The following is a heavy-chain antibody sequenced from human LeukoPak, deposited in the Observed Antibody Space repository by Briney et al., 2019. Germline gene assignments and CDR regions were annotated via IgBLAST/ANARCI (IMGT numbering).Heavy chain of an antibody. CDR1: GFTFSDFA. CDR3: TKDGLRGYDFDY. CDR2: ISNLGGST. Sequence: GGSLRLSCAASGFTFSDFAMSWVRLAPGQGLKWVSTISNLGGSTNFADSVRGRFTISRDNSKNMLYLQMNRLRAEDTALYYCTKDGLRGYDFDYWGREPWSPSP. V-gene: IGHV3-23*01. J-gene: IGHJ4*02. D-gene: IGHD5-12*01.